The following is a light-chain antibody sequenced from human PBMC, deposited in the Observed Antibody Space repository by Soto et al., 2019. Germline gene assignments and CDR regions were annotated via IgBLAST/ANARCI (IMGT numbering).Light chain of an antibody. Sequence: DIVMTQSPLSLPVTPGEPDSISCRSSQSLLHSSGYNSLDWYLQKPGQSPQLLIYLGSNRASGVPDRFSGSGSGTDFTLRISRVEAEDVGVYYCMQALQTPLTFGGGTKVEIK. CDR1: QSLLHSSGYNS. J-gene: IGKJ4*01. CDR3: MQALQTPLT. CDR2: LGS. V-gene: IGKV2-28*01.